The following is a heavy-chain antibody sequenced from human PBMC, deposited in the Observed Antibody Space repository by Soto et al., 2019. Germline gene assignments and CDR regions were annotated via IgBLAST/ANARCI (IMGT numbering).Heavy chain of an antibody. CDR1: GGSVRAPDW. V-gene: IGHV4-4*02. CDR3: ARAQWDYAILTGRLWGAFAN. J-gene: IGHJ3*02. Sequence: QVHLQESGPGLVAPSGTLSLTCTLSGGSVRAPDWWNWVRQSPDKGLEWIAEVHISGHSNYNPSLKSRVRISLDMSSNQFSLELSSVTAADTAIYYCARAQWDYAILTGRLWGAFANWGQGTMVSFSS. CDR2: VHISGHS. D-gene: IGHD3-9*01.